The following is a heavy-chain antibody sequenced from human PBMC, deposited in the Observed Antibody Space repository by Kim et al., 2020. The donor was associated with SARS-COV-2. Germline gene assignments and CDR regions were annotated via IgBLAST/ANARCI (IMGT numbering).Heavy chain of an antibody. D-gene: IGHD5-12*01. V-gene: IGHV3-23*01. CDR1: GFTFSSYA. Sequence: GGSLRLSCAASGFTFSSYAMSWVRQAPGKGLEWVSAISGSGGSTYYADSVKGRFTISRDNSKNTLYLQMNSLRAEDTAVYYCAKGAFSGYDLLGVYYYYGMDVWGQGTTVTVSS. CDR3: AKGAFSGYDLLGVYYYYGMDV. J-gene: IGHJ6*02. CDR2: ISGSGGST.